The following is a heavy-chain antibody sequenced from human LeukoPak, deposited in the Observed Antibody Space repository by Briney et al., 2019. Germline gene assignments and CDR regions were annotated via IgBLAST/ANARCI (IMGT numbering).Heavy chain of an antibody. CDR1: GYTFTNYD. Sequence: GASVKVSCKASGYTFTNYDINWVRQAAGQGLEWMGWMNPNSGNTGYAQKFQGRVTITRNTSISTAYMELSSLRSEDTAVYYCARSISMVRGAIRDAFDIWGQGTMVTVSS. V-gene: IGHV1-8*03. CDR3: ARSISMVRGAIRDAFDI. CDR2: MNPNSGNT. J-gene: IGHJ3*02. D-gene: IGHD3-10*01.